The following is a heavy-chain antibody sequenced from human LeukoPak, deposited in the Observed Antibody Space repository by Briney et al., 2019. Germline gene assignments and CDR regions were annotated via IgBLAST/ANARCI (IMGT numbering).Heavy chain of an antibody. CDR3: VKGDNNILTGYYNSFDY. Sequence: GGSLRLSCAASGFTFSTFAMSWVRQAPGKGLEWVSPISASGISTYYADSVKGRFTISRDNSRDTLYLQMSSLRAEDTALYYCVKGDNNILTGYYNSFDYWGQGTLVAVSS. CDR1: GFTFSTFA. V-gene: IGHV3-23*01. CDR2: ISASGIST. J-gene: IGHJ4*02. D-gene: IGHD3-9*01.